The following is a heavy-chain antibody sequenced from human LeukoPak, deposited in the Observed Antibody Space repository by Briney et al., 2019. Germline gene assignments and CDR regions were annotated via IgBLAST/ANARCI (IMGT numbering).Heavy chain of an antibody. D-gene: IGHD4-23*01. CDR1: GFTFSSYA. V-gene: IGHV3-23*01. CDR2: ISGSGGRT. CDR3: ARTTVVTHDFDY. Sequence: PGGSLRLSCAASGFTFSSYAMSWVRQAPGKGLEWVSAISGSGGRTYYADSVKGRFTISSDNSKNTLYLQMNGLRAEDTAVYYCARTTVVTHDFDYWGQGTLVTVSS. J-gene: IGHJ4*02.